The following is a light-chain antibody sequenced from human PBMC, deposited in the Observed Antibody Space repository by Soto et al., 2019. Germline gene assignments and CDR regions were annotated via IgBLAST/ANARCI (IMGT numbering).Light chain of an antibody. CDR3: QQLNSYPLT. Sequence: DIQLTQSPSLLSASVGDRVTITCRASQGISSYLAWYQQKPGKAPKLLIYAASTLQSGVPSRFSGSGSGTEFTLTIGSLQPEDFATYYCQQLNSYPLTFGPGTKVDIK. V-gene: IGKV1-9*01. CDR1: QGISSY. CDR2: AAS. J-gene: IGKJ3*01.